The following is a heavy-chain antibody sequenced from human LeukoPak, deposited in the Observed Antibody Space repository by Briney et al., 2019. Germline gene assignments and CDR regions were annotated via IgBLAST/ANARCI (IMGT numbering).Heavy chain of an antibody. CDR2: INPSGGST. CDR1: GYTFTSYG. J-gene: IGHJ4*02. V-gene: IGHV1-46*01. CDR3: ARDRTETPKFRSNYTPAPYYFDY. Sequence: RASVKVSCKASGYTFTSYGISWVRQAPGQGLEWMGIINPSGGSTSYAQKFQGRVTMTRDTSTSTVYMELSSLRSEDTAVYYCARDRTETPKFRSNYTPAPYYFDYWGQGTLVTVSS. D-gene: IGHD4-11*01.